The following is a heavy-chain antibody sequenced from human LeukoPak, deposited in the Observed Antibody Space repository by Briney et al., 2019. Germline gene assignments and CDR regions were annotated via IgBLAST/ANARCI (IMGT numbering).Heavy chain of an antibody. V-gene: IGHV1-69*13. J-gene: IGHJ4*02. Sequence: SVKVSCKASGGDFNNFGLTWVRQAPGQGLEWVGGIIPVFGTANYAHNFQDRVAITADASTSTVYMELNSLTSEDTALYFCAKRADKPMLHYIDSWGQGTLVTVSS. D-gene: IGHD1-14*01. CDR3: AKRADKPMLHYIDS. CDR2: IIPVFGTA. CDR1: GGDFNNFG.